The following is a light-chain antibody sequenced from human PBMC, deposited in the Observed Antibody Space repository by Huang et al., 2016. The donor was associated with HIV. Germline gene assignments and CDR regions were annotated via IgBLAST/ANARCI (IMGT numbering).Light chain of an antibody. CDR2: GAS. J-gene: IGKJ4*01. Sequence: EIVLTQSPGTLSLSPGERATLSCRASQSVSSSYLAWYQQKPGQAPRLLIYGASSRATGIPDRFSGSGSGTDFTLTINRLEPEDFAVYSCQQYGSSPTFGGGTKVEIK. CDR3: QQYGSSPT. V-gene: IGKV3-20*01. CDR1: QSVSSSY.